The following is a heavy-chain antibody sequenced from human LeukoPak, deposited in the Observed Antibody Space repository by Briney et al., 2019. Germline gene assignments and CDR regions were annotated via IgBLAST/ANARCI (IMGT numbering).Heavy chain of an antibody. J-gene: IGHJ5*01. CDR1: GGSINNYY. D-gene: IGHD4-11*01. CDR3: AREDYSGGNNWFDF. Sequence: SETLSPTCTVSGGSINNYYWTWIRQPPGKGLEWIGSIFYSGRTNYNPSLRSRVFISVDTSNNQFSLKLTSVTAADTAVYYCAREDYSGGNNWFDFWGQGTLVTVSS. V-gene: IGHV4-59*01. CDR2: IFYSGRT.